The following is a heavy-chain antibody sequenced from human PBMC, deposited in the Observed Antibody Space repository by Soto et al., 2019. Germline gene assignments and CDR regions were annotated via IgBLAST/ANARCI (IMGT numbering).Heavy chain of an antibody. Sequence: QVQLQESGPGLVKPSQTLSLTCTVTGVSIGSDDYYWSWIRQPPGKGLEWIGYIYYSGTTYYDPSLQGRVSISLDTSKNQFSLKMSSVSADDTAVYYCARGAARNVYYFYYGMDVWGQGTTVTVSS. V-gene: IGHV4-30-4*01. CDR2: IYYSGTT. CDR3: ARGAARNVYYFYYGMDV. CDR1: GVSIGSDDYY. J-gene: IGHJ6*02. D-gene: IGHD6-6*01.